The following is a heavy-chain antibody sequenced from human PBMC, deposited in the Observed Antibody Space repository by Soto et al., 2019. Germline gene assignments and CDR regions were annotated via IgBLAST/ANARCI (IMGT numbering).Heavy chain of an antibody. J-gene: IGHJ6*02. CDR3: AREDSSGWYGYYYYGMDV. V-gene: IGHV3-21*01. D-gene: IGHD6-19*01. Sequence: EVQLVESGGGLVKPGGSPRLSCAASGFTFSSYSMNWVRQAPGKGLEWVASISSSSSYIYYADSVKGRFTISRDNAKNSLYLQMNSLRAEDTAVYYCAREDSSGWYGYYYYGMDVWGQGTTVTVSS. CDR2: ISSSSSYI. CDR1: GFTFSSYS.